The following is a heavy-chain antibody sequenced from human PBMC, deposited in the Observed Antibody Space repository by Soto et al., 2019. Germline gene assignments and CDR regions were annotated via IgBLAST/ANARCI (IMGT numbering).Heavy chain of an antibody. J-gene: IGHJ4*02. CDR2: ISTNGGST. V-gene: IGHV3-64D*06. CDR1: GFTFSIYA. CDR3: VKGEYYYDSSGYYPFDY. D-gene: IGHD3-22*01. Sequence: GGSLRLSCSASGFTFSIYAMRWVRQAPGKGLEYVSSISTNGGSTDYADSVKGRFTISRDNSKNTVYLQMSSLRVEDTAVYYCVKGEYYYDSSGYYPFDYWGQGTLVTVSS.